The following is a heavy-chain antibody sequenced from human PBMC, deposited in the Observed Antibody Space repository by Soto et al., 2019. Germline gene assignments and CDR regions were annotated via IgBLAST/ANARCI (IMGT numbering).Heavy chain of an antibody. CDR1: GGSVCSGSYY. CDR2: ISGTAGNT. D-gene: IGHD6-13*01. Sequence: PSETLSLTCTASGGSVCSGSYYGSWVRQAPGKGLEWVSAISGTAGNTHHADSVKGRFTISRDISKNTLYLQMNSLRAEDTAVYYCGRVYSSSWYGDMSGYMDVWGKGTTVTVSS. CDR3: GRVYSSSWYGDMSGYMDV. J-gene: IGHJ6*03. V-gene: IGHV3-23*01.